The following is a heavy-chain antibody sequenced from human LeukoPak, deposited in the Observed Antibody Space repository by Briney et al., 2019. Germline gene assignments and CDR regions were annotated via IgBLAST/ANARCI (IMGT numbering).Heavy chain of an antibody. CDR3: ARDPATQYYDSSGYFDY. CDR2: VYYSGST. Sequence: TSETLSLTCTVSGGSISSSSYYWGWIRQPPGKGLEWIGSVYYSGSTYYNPSLKSRITISLDTSKNQFSLRVRSVTAADTAVYYCARDPATQYYDSSGYFDYWGQGTLVTVSS. CDR1: GGSISSSSYY. D-gene: IGHD3-22*01. V-gene: IGHV4-39*07. J-gene: IGHJ4*02.